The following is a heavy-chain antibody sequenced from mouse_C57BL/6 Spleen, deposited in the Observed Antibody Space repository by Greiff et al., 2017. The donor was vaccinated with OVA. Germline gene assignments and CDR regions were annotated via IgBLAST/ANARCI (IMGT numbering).Heavy chain of an antibody. J-gene: IGHJ1*03. V-gene: IGHV1-52*01. CDR3: ARWADSRYFDV. CDR1: GYTFTSYW. CDR2: IDPSDSET. Sequence: QVQLKQPGAELVRPGSSVKLSCKASGYTFTSYWMHWVKQRPIQGLEWIGNIDPSDSETHYNQKFKDKATLTVDKSSSTAYMQLSSLTSEDSAVYYCARWADSRYFDVWGTGTTVTVSS. D-gene: IGHD3-2*01.